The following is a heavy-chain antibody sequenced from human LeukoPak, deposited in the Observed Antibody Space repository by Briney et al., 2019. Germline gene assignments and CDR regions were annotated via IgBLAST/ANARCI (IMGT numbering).Heavy chain of an antibody. CDR2: ISGSGGST. V-gene: IGHV3-23*01. Sequence: GGSLRLSCAASGFTFSSYSMSWVRQAPGKGLEWVSAISGSGGSTYYADSVKGRFTISRDNSKNTLYLQMNSLRAEDTAVYYCAKSLTHYYDSSGYSISTDYWGLGTLVTVSS. CDR1: GFTFSSYS. D-gene: IGHD3-22*01. J-gene: IGHJ4*02. CDR3: AKSLTHYYDSSGYSISTDY.